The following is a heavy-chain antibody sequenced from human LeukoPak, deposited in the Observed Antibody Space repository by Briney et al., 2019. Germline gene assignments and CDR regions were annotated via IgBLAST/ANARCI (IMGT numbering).Heavy chain of an antibody. CDR1: GFTFSSYA. Sequence: GGSLRLSCAASGFTFSSYAMTWVRQAPGKGLEWVSTISGTGSNTYYADSAKGRFTISRDYSKNTLYLQMNSLKAEDTAIYYCAKRGYGGADFDYWGQGTLVTVSS. CDR2: ISGTGSNT. V-gene: IGHV3-23*01. D-gene: IGHD3-16*01. CDR3: AKRGYGGADFDY. J-gene: IGHJ4*02.